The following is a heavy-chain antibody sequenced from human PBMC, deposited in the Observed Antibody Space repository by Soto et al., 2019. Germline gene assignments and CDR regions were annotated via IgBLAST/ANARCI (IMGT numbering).Heavy chain of an antibody. CDR1: GFTFSNFA. D-gene: IGHD1-1*01. Sequence: QLLESGGGFVQPGGSLRLSCVASGFTFSNFAMAWVRQAPGEGLEWVSAISVSGDDTFYADSMKGRFTISRDNSKYTLYLQINSLRAEDTAVYYCANPIPRTGTTFGFWGQGTLVTVSS. CDR2: ISVSGDDT. J-gene: IGHJ4*02. CDR3: ANPIPRTGTTFGF. V-gene: IGHV3-23*01.